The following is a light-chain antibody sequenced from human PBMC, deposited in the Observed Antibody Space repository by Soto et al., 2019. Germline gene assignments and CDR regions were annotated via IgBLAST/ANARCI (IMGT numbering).Light chain of an antibody. CDR2: GAS. CDR3: QQFVSSPQT. J-gene: IGKJ1*01. Sequence: EIVLTQSPGTLSLSPGERATLSCRASQSVSSSYLAWYQQKPGQAPRLLIYGASSRATGIPDRFSGSGSGTDFTLTISRLEPEDFAAYYCQQFVSSPQTFGQGTKVDIK. V-gene: IGKV3-20*01. CDR1: QSVSSSY.